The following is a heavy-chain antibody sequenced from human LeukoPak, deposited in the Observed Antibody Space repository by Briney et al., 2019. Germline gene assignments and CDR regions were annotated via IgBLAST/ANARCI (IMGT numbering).Heavy chain of an antibody. J-gene: IGHJ4*02. CDR3: ARAERDSSGSRLGL. D-gene: IGHD3-22*01. V-gene: IGHV3-23*01. Sequence: GGSLRLSCAASGFIFSSYAMSWVRQAPGKGLEWVSVISGSGGSTYYADSVKGRFTISRDNSKNTLDLQMSSLRAEDTAVYYCARAERDSSGSRLGLWGQGTLVTVSS. CDR2: ISGSGGST. CDR1: GFIFSSYA.